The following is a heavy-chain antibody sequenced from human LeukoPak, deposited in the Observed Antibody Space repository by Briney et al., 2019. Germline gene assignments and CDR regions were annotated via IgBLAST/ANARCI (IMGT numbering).Heavy chain of an antibody. V-gene: IGHV4-34*01. J-gene: IGHJ6*02. Sequence: KPSETLSLTCAVYGGSFSGYYWSWIRQPPGKGLEWIGEINHSGSTNYNPSLKSRVTISVDTSKNQFSLKLSSVTAADTAVYYCARGVRSYHYYYGMDVWGQGTTVTVSS. CDR3: ARGVRSYHYYYGMDV. CDR1: GGSFSGYY. CDR2: INHSGST.